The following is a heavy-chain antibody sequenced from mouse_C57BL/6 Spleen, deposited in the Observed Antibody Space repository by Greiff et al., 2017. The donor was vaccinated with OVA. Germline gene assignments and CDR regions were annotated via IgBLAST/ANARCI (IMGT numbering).Heavy chain of an antibody. J-gene: IGHJ1*03. CDR1: GYSITSGYY. V-gene: IGHV3-6*01. CDR3: ARDLWYFDV. CDR2: ISYDGSN. Sequence: EVKLVESGPGLVKPSQSLSLTCSVTGYSITSGYYWNWIRQFPGNKLEWMGYISYDGSNNYNPSLKNRISITRDTSKNQFFLKLNSVTTEDTATYYCARDLWYFDVWGTGTTVTVSS.